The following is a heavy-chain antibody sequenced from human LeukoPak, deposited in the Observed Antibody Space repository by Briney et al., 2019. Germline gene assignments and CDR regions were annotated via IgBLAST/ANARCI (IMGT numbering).Heavy chain of an antibody. CDR3: ATARDGYRKGFDS. CDR1: GFTFSSYT. D-gene: IGHD5-24*01. CDR2: ISSSSSYI. V-gene: IGHV3-21*01. J-gene: IGHJ4*02. Sequence: KPGGSLRLSCAASGFTFSSYTMNWVRQGLGKGLEWVSSISSSSSYIYYADSLKGRFTVSRDNAKNSLYLQMNGLRVEDTAVYYCATARDGYRKGFDSWGQGTLVTVSS.